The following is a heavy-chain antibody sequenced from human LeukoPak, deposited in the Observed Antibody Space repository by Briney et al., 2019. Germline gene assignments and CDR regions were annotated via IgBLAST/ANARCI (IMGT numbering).Heavy chain of an antibody. Sequence: PSETLSLTCTVSGGSISSYYWNWIRQPPGKGLEWIGYIYYSGSTNYNPSLKSRVTISLDTSKNQFSLKLSSVTAADTAVYYCARDGAHKNHYYSYYYMDVWGKGTTVTVSS. D-gene: IGHD3-16*01. V-gene: IGHV4-59*01. J-gene: IGHJ6*03. CDR3: ARDGAHKNHYYSYYYMDV. CDR1: GGSISSYY. CDR2: IYYSGST.